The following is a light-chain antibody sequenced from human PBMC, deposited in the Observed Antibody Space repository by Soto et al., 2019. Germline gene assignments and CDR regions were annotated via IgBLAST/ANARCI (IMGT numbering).Light chain of an antibody. CDR2: KAS. Sequence: DIQMTQSPFTLSGSVGDRVTITCWASQTISSWLAWYQEKPGKAPKLLIYKASTLKSGVPSRFSGSGSGTEYTITPSSLQPDDFATYYCQHYNSYSGAFGQGTKVDIK. CDR1: QTISSW. J-gene: IGKJ1*01. V-gene: IGKV1-5*03. CDR3: QHYNSYSGA.